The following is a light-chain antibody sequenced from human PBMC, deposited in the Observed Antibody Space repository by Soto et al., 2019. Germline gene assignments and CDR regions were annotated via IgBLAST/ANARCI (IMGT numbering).Light chain of an antibody. CDR1: QYISNY. Sequence: DIQMTQSPSSLSASVGDRITNTCRESQYISNYLNWYQQKPGKAPNLLIYAASTLQGGVPSSFSGSGSGTDFTLTISSLEPEDFTTYYCQQSYTTPITFGQGTRLEIK. CDR3: QQSYTTPIT. J-gene: IGKJ5*01. V-gene: IGKV1-39*01. CDR2: AAS.